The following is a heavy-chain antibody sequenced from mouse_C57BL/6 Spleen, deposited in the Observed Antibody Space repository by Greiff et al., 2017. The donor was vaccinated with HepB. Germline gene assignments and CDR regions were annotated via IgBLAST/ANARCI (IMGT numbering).Heavy chain of an antibody. V-gene: IGHV1-69*01. Sequence: QVQLQQPGAELVMPGASVKLSCKASGYTFTSYWMHWVKQRPGQGLEWIGEIDPSDSYTNYNQKFKGKSTLTVDKSSSTAYMRLSSLTSEDSAVYYCARVEGPWFAYWGQGTLVTVSA. CDR2: IDPSDSYT. CDR3: ARVEGPWFAY. CDR1: GYTFTSYW. J-gene: IGHJ3*01.